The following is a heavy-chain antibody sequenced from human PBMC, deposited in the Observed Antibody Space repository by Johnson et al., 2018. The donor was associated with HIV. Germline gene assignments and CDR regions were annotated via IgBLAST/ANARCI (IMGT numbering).Heavy chain of an antibody. CDR3: AKQKQQLVLAYALDI. D-gene: IGHD6-13*01. CDR2: ISYDGSNK. Sequence: VQLVESGGGVVQPGRSLRLSCAASGFTFSSYGMHWVRQAPGKGLEWVAVISYDGSNKYYADSVKGRFTISRDNSKNTLYLQMNSLRAEDTGVYYCAKQKQQLVLAYALDIWGQGTMVTVSS. J-gene: IGHJ3*02. V-gene: IGHV3-30*18. CDR1: GFTFSSYG.